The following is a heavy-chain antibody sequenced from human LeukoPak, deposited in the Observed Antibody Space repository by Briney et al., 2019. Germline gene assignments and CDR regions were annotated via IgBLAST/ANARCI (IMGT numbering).Heavy chain of an antibody. CDR1: GYTFTSYG. CDR3: ARGDRRSAEFDY. Sequence: ASVKVSCKASGYTFTSYGISWVRQAPGQGLEWMARISTYNGNTNYAQNLQGRVTMTTDTSTSTAYMELRSLRSDDTAVYYCARGDRRSAEFDYWGQGTLVTVSS. J-gene: IGHJ4*02. CDR2: ISTYNGNT. V-gene: IGHV1-18*01.